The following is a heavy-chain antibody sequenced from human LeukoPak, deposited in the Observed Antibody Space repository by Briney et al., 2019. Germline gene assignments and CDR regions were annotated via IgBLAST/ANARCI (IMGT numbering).Heavy chain of an antibody. Sequence: GGSLRLSCAASGFTFSRYWMHWVRQAPGKGLEWVAVISYDGSNKYYADSVKGRFTISRDNSKNTLYLQMNSLRAEDTAVYYCAREGIQLWVPYDYWGQGTLVTVSS. J-gene: IGHJ4*02. CDR2: ISYDGSNK. V-gene: IGHV3-30-3*01. D-gene: IGHD5-18*01. CDR1: GFTFSRYW. CDR3: AREGIQLWVPYDY.